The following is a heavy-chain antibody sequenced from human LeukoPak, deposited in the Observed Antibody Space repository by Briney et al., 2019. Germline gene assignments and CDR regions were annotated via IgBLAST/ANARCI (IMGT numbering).Heavy chain of an antibody. CDR1: GYTFTSYD. J-gene: IGHJ6*02. D-gene: IGHD3-10*01. Sequence: ASVKVSCKASGYTFTSYDINWVRQATGQGLEWMGWMNPNSGNTGYAQKFQGRVTMTRNTSISTAYMELSSLRSEDTAVYYCARGFYGLWFGEFTGMDVWGQGTTVTVSS. CDR2: MNPNSGNT. V-gene: IGHV1-8*01. CDR3: ARGFYGLWFGEFTGMDV.